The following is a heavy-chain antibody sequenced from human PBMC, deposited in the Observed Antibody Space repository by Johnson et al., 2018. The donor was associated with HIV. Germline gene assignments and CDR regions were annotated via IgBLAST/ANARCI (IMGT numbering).Heavy chain of an antibody. CDR2: ISYDGSKK. Sequence: VQLVESGGGVVQPGRSLRLSCAASGFTFRSYGMHWVRQAPGKGLEWVAVISYDGSKKYHADSVKGRFTISRDNSKNTLYLQMNTLRAEDTAMYYCVKGQEEWFRALGAFDIWGQGTMVTVSS. D-gene: IGHD3-3*01. J-gene: IGHJ3*02. V-gene: IGHV3-30*18. CDR1: GFTFRSYG. CDR3: VKGQEEWFRALGAFDI.